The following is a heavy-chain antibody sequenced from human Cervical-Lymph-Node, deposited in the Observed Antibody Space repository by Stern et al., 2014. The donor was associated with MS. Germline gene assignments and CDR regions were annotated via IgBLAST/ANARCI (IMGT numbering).Heavy chain of an antibody. CDR3: ARHVQGFDY. CDR2: LDPYDSDT. CDR1: GYSFTIYD. Sequence: VQLVQSGAEVKKPGESLKISCKLSGYSFTIYDIAWVRQMPGKGLEWMGFLDPYDSDTSYSTSFQGQVTIPADNSITTAYLQWSSLRASDTAMYYCARHVQGFDYWGQGTLVTVSS. V-gene: IGHV5-51*01. J-gene: IGHJ4*02.